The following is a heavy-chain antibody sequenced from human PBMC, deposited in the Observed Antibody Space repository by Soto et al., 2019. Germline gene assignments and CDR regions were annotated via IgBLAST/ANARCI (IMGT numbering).Heavy chain of an antibody. D-gene: IGHD2-15*01. J-gene: IGHJ5*02. CDR3: AKFQRGWWFDP. Sequence: SETLSLTCTVSGHFIRNYYWSWIRQPPGKGLEWIGNIYYLGNTNYNPSLKSRVTMSVDTSKNQFSLKLSSVTAADTAVDFCAKFQRGWWFDPWGPGILVTGSS. CDR2: IYYLGNT. CDR1: GHFIRNYY. V-gene: IGHV4-59*08.